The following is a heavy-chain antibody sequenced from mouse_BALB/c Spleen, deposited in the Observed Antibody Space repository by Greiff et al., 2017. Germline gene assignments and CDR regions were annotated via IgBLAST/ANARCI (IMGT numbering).Heavy chain of an antibody. D-gene: IGHD1-1*01. J-gene: IGHJ3*01. CDR3: ARDDYGSTSWFAY. CDR2: INPYNGDT. V-gene: IGHV1-20*02. Sequence: VQLQQSGPELVKPGASVKISCKASGYSFTGYFMNWVMQSHGKSLEWIGRINPYNGDTFYNQKFKGKATLTVDKSSSTAHMELRSLASEDSAVYYCARDDYGSTSWFAYWGQGTLVTVSA. CDR1: GYSFTGYF.